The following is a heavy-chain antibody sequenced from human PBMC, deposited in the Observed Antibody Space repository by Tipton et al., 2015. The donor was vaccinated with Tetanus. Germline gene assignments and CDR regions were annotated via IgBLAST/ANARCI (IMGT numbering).Heavy chain of an antibody. V-gene: IGHV5-51*01. CDR1: GYIFTNYW. CDR3: ARAHCSDGVCNFDF. CDR2: IYPGDSDT. J-gene: IGHJ4*02. D-gene: IGHD2-15*01. Sequence: QLVQSGGEVKEPGESLKISCKGSGYIFTNYWIGWVRQKPGKGLEWMGIIYPGDSDTRYSPSFQGQVTISVDKSINTAYLQRSSLKASDTSMFYCARAHCSDGVCNFDFWGQGALVTVAS.